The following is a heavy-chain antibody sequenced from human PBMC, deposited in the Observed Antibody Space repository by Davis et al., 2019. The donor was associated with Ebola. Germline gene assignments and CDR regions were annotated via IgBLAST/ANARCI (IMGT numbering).Heavy chain of an antibody. Sequence: PGGSLRLSCAVSGGSISSSNWWSWVRQPPGKGLEWIGEIYHSGSTNYNPSLKSRVTISVDKSKNQFSLKLSSVTAADTAVYYCARDRPAAAPFGYWGQGTLVTVSS. V-gene: IGHV4-4*02. D-gene: IGHD6-13*01. J-gene: IGHJ4*02. CDR3: ARDRPAAAPFGY. CDR2: IYHSGST. CDR1: GGSISSSNW.